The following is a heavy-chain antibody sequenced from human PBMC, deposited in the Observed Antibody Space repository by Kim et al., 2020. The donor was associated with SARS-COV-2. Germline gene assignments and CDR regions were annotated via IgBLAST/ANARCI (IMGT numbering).Heavy chain of an antibody. Sequence: GGSLRLSCAASGFTFSDYYMSWIRQAPGKGLEWVSYISNTGSQTKYADSVKGRFTISRDNGKNSLYLQMNSLRAEDTAVYYCASPGNWYFDLWGRGTLVT. CDR3: ASPGNWYFDL. J-gene: IGHJ2*01. CDR1: GFTFSDYY. V-gene: IGHV3-11*03. CDR2: ISNTGSQT.